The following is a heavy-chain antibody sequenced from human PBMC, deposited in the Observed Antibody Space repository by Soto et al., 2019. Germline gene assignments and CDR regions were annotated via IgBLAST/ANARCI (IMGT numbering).Heavy chain of an antibody. CDR1: GFTFSSYA. Sequence: HPGGSLRLSCAASGFTFSSYAMSWVRQAPGKGLEWVSSISGSGGTTYYADSVKGRFTISRDNAKNSLYLQMNSLRDEDTAVYYCARVIMDVWGQGTTVTVSS. J-gene: IGHJ6*02. V-gene: IGHV3-48*02. CDR2: ISGSGGTT. CDR3: ARVIMDV.